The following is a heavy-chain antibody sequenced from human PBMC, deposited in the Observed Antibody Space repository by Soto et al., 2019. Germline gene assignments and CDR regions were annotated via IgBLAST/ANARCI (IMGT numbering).Heavy chain of an antibody. CDR3: AKDSSSYIDY. CDR2: ISYDGSNK. CDR1: GFTFSSYG. J-gene: IGHJ4*02. V-gene: IGHV3-30*18. D-gene: IGHD6-6*01. Sequence: GGSLRLSCAASGFTFSSYGMHWVRQAPGKGLEWVAVISYDGSNKYYADSVKGRFTISRDNSKNTLYLQMNSLRAEDTAVYYCAKDSSSYIDYWGQGTLVTVSS.